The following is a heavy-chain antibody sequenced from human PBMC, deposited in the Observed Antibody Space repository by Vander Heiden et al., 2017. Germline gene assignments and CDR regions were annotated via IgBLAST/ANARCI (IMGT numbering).Heavy chain of an antibody. CDR2: IYYSGST. CDR3: ARGGNIYGWFDS. V-gene: IGHV4-39*02. CDR1: GGSLSSTSFR. J-gene: IGHJ5*01. Sequence: QLHLQESGPGLVKPSEALSLTCTVPGGSLSSTSFRWAWIRQPPGKGLEWVGSIYYSGSTVYNPSLKSRVIISADTSQNHFSVKLSSVTAADTAVYYCARGGNIYGWFDSWGQGTLVTVSS. D-gene: IGHD5-18*01.